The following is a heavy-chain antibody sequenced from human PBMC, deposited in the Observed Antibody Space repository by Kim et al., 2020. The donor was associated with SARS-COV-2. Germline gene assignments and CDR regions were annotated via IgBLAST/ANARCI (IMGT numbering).Heavy chain of an antibody. Sequence: GGSLRLSCAASGFTFNNFWMSWVRQAPGEGLECVANINQDGSAKFYVGSVRGRFTVSRDNAENSLYLQMSGLRAEDTAVYYCARDFSGGKDAFDIWGQGTRVTVSS. D-gene: IGHD2-15*01. CDR2: INQDGSAK. V-gene: IGHV3-7*03. J-gene: IGHJ3*02. CDR3: ARDFSGGKDAFDI. CDR1: GFTFNNFW.